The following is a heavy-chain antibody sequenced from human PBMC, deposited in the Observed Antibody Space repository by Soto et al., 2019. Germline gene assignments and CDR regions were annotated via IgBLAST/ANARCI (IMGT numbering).Heavy chain of an antibody. CDR1: GGSITSSY. CDR2: IYDTGISGYTPST. CDR3: ARGEDAFFYYGLDV. J-gene: IGHJ6*02. Sequence: PSETLSLTCTVSGGSITSSYWSWIRRPPGKGLEWIAYIYDTGISGYTPSTSYNPSLKSRVTMSVDTSKSQFSLKLTSVPAAATAVYYCARGEDAFFYYGLDVWGQGITVTVSS. V-gene: IGHV4-59*01.